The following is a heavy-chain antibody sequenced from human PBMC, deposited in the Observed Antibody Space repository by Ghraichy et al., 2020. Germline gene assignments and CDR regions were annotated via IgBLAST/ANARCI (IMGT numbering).Heavy chain of an antibody. Sequence: SETLSLTCTVSGGSISSSGYYWGWIRQPPGKGLEWIGSIYYSGSTYYNPSLKSRVTISIDTSKNQFSLKLSPVTAADTAVYYCATLLRLGDLSPPPWGLGTLVTVSS. J-gene: IGHJ5*02. CDR1: GGSISSSGYY. CDR3: ATLLRLGDLSPPP. D-gene: IGHD3-16*02. CDR2: IYYSGST. V-gene: IGHV4-39*01.